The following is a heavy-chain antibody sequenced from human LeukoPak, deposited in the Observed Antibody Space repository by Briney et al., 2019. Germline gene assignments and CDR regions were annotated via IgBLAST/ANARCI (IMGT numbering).Heavy chain of an antibody. V-gene: IGHV1-69*06. Sequence: GASVKVSCKASGGTFSSYAISWVRQAPGQGLEWMGGIIPIFGTANYAQKFQGRVTITADKSTSTAYMELSSLRSEDTAVYYCARGPERMAITDYYYYYMDVWGKGTTVTVSS. CDR3: ARGPERMAITDYYYYYMDV. D-gene: IGHD1-14*01. J-gene: IGHJ6*03. CDR1: GGTFSSYA. CDR2: IIPIFGTA.